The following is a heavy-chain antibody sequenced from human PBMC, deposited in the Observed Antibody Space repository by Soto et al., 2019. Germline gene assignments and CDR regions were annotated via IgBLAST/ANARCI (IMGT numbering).Heavy chain of an antibody. D-gene: IGHD2-2*01. V-gene: IGHV3-30*18. Sequence: QVPLVESGGGVVQPGRSLRLSCAASGFTFSSYGMHWVRQAPGKGLEWVAVISYDGSNKYYADSVKGRFTISRDNSKNTLYLQMNSLRAEDTAVYYCAKDLGCSTSCNGGHIDYWGQGTLVTVSS. J-gene: IGHJ4*02. CDR1: GFTFSSYG. CDR2: ISYDGSNK. CDR3: AKDLGCSTSCNGGHIDY.